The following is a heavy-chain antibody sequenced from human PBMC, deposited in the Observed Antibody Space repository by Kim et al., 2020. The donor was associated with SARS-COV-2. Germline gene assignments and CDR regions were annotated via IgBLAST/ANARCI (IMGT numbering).Heavy chain of an antibody. CDR2: ISAYNGNT. Sequence: ASVKVSCKASGYTFTSYGISWVRQAPGQGLEWMGWISAYNGNTNYAQKLQGRVTMTTDTSTSTAYMELRSLRSDDTAVYYCARAPDSYGYYYYGIDVWGQGTTVTVSS. D-gene: IGHD5-18*01. CDR3: ARAPDSYGYYYYGIDV. CDR1: GYTFTSYG. J-gene: IGHJ6*02. V-gene: IGHV1-18*01.